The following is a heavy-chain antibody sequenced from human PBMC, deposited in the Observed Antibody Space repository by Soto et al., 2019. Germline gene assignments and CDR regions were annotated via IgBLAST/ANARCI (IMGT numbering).Heavy chain of an antibody. D-gene: IGHD1-26*01. J-gene: IGHJ6*02. Sequence: QVQLVQSGAEVKKPGSSVKVSCKASGGTFSSYAISWVRQAPGQGLEWMGGIIPIFGTANYAQKFQGRVTITADESTRTAYMELSSLRSEDTAVYYWARDTPPSYVGSAYYYGMDVWGQGTTVTVSS. CDR2: IIPIFGTA. CDR1: GGTFSSYA. V-gene: IGHV1-69*01. CDR3: ARDTPPSYVGSAYYYGMDV.